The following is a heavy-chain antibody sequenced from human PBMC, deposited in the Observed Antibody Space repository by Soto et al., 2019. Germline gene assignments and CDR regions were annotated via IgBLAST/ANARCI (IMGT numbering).Heavy chain of an antibody. CDR1: GFTFSSYA. J-gene: IGHJ4*02. CDR2: ISYDGSNK. V-gene: IGHV3-30-3*01. Sequence: GGSLRLSCAASGFTFSSYAMHWVRQTPGKGLEWVAVISYDGSNKYYADSVKGRFTISRDNSKNTLYLQMNSLRAEDTAVYYCARGGYYYDSSGYYPYWGQGTLVTGSS. CDR3: ARGGYYYDSSGYYPY. D-gene: IGHD3-22*01.